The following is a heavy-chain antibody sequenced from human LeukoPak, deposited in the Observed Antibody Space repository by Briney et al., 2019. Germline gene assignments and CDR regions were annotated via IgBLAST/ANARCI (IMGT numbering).Heavy chain of an antibody. CDR1: GFIFSTYA. CDR2: ISGSVVST. CDR3: ARVIRAAPGKGYFDY. Sequence: GGSLRLSCATSGFIFSTYALSWVRQAPGKGLKWASSISGSVVSTYHADSVKGRFTISRDSSKNTLYLQMNSLRAEDTAIYYCARVIRAAPGKGYFDYWGQGTLVTVSS. J-gene: IGHJ4*02. V-gene: IGHV3-23*01. D-gene: IGHD6-13*01.